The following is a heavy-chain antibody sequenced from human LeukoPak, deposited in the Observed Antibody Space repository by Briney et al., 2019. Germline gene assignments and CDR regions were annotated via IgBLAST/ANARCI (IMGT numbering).Heavy chain of an antibody. CDR1: GFTFSSHG. J-gene: IGHJ4*02. Sequence: PGRSLRLSCVASGFTFSSHGMHWVRQAPGKGLEWVAVIWYDGSHRYYPDSVKGRFTISRDNSKNTLFLQMDSLRVDDTVVYYCVRDNAAADGALDYWGQGSLVTVSS. V-gene: IGHV3-33*01. CDR2: IWYDGSHR. CDR3: VRDNAAADGALDY. D-gene: IGHD5-24*01.